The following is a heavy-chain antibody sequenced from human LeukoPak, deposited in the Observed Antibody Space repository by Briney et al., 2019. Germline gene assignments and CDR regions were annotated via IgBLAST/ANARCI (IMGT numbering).Heavy chain of an antibody. CDR3: VAENYYYGMDV. CDR2: MNPNSGNT. V-gene: IGHV1-8*02. J-gene: IGHJ6*02. Sequence: GASVKVSCKASGYTFSSYGINWVRQATGQGLEWMGWMNPNSGNTGYAQKFQGRVTMTRNTSISTAYMELSSLRSEDTAVYYCVAENYYYGMDVWGQGTTVTVSS. CDR1: GYTFSSYG. D-gene: IGHD6-25*01.